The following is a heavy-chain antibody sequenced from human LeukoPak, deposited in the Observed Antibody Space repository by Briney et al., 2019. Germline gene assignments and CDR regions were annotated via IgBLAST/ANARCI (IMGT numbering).Heavy chain of an antibody. CDR2: IHSGGSA. CDR1: GFTVSSNY. V-gene: IGHV3-53*01. Sequence: PGGSLRLSCAASGFTVSSNYMSWVRQAPGKGLEWVSVIHSGGSAYYADSVKGRFTISRDNSKNTLYLQMNSLRAEDTAVYYCARGRFEGDPDAFDIWGQGTMVTVSS. CDR3: ARGRFEGDPDAFDI. D-gene: IGHD2-21*02. J-gene: IGHJ3*02.